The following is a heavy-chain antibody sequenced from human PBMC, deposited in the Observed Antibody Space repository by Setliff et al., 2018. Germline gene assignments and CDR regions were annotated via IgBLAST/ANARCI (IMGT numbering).Heavy chain of an antibody. CDR1: GGSISSSNW. CDR2: IYHSGST. J-gene: IGHJ4*02. D-gene: IGHD2-8*02. CDR3: TVYNTGSSKDHY. V-gene: IGHV4-4*02. Sequence: SETLSLTCAVSGGSISSSNWWSWVRQPPGKGLEWIGEIYHSGSTNYNPSLKSRVTISVDKSKNQFSLKPSSVTAADTALYYCTVYNTGSSKDHYWGQGTPVTSPQ.